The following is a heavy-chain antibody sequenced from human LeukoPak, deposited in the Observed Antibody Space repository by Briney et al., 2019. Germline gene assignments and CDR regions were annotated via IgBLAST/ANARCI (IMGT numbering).Heavy chain of an antibody. CDR2: MSYDGGNK. CDR3: ARDSWGFDF. D-gene: IGHD7-27*01. CDR1: GFTFSNFA. V-gene: IGHV3-30*04. J-gene: IGHJ4*02. Sequence: PGGSLRLSCAASGFTFSNFAMHWVRQAPGKGLEWVAMMSYDGGNKYTDSVKGRFTISRDNSKNMVDLYMSNLKIEDTAVYYCARDSWGFDFWGQGTLVTVSS.